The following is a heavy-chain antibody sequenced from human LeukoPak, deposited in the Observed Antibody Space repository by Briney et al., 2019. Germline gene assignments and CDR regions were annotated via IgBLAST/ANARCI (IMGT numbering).Heavy chain of an antibody. CDR3: ARGIVVVPAAILGYFDY. V-gene: IGHV1-2*02. D-gene: IGHD2-2*01. J-gene: IGHJ4*02. Sequence: ASVKVSCTASGYTFTSYDINWVRQATGQGLEWMGWINPNSGGTNYAQKFQGRVTMTRDTSISTAYMELSRLRSDDTAVYYCARGIVVVPAAILGYFDYWGQGTLVTVSS. CDR2: INPNSGGT. CDR1: GYTFTSYD.